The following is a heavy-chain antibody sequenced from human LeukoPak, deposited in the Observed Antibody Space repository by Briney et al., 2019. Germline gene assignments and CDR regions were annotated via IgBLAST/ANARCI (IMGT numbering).Heavy chain of an antibody. D-gene: IGHD3-16*01. CDR1: GFTFSSYW. Sequence: GGSLRLSCAASGFTFSSYWMSWVRQAPGKGLEWVANIKQDGSEKYYVDSVKGRFTISRDNSKNTLYLQMNSLRAEDTAVYYCARDGGSSEFDYWGQGTLVTVSS. V-gene: IGHV3-7*01. CDR3: ARDGGSSEFDY. CDR2: IKQDGSEK. J-gene: IGHJ4*02.